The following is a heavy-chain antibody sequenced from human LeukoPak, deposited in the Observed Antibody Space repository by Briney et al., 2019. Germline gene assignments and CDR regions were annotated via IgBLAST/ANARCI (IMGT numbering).Heavy chain of an antibody. CDR1: GYTFTNYG. V-gene: IGHV1-18*01. J-gene: IGHJ4*02. Sequence: GSSVKVSCTASGYTFTNYGISWVRQAPGQGLEWMGWISGYNGNTKFEEKFQDRVTMTTDTSTNTAYMELRSLRSDDTATYYCATGYPKRRPSDMLTVPLFDYWGQGSLVIVSS. CDR3: ATGYPKRRPSDMLTVPLFDY. D-gene: IGHD3-9*01. CDR2: ISGYNGNT.